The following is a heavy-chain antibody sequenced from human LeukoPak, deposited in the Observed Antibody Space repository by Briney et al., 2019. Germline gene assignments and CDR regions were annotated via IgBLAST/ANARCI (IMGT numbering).Heavy chain of an antibody. V-gene: IGHV3-23*01. D-gene: IGHD6-25*01. Sequence: GGSLRLSCAASGITFSSYGMHWVRQAPGKGLERVSGIGGSGGSTYYADSVKGRFTTSRDNSKNTLYLEMNRLRDEDTALYYCARTRESSGRRFDYWGQGTLVTVSS. CDR3: ARTRESSGRRFDY. CDR2: IGGSGGST. CDR1: GITFSSYG. J-gene: IGHJ4*02.